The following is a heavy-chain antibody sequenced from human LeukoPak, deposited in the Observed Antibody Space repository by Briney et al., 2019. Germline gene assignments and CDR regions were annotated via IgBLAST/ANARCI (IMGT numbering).Heavy chain of an antibody. CDR3: ARDPEYSSGWFGLDV. CDR2: ISSSGGTI. D-gene: IGHD6-19*01. CDR1: GFTFRSYE. V-gene: IGHV3-48*03. Sequence: GGSQRLACAASGFTFRSYEMNWVRQAPGKGLEWVSYISSSGGTIYYADSVKGRFTISRDNAKNSLYLQMNSLRAEDSALYYCARDPEYSSGWFGLDVWGQGATVTVSS. J-gene: IGHJ6*02.